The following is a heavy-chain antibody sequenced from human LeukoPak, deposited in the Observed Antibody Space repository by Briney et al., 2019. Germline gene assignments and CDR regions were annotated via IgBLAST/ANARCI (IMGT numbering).Heavy chain of an antibody. CDR1: GGSFSGYY. Sequence: SETLSLTCAVYGGSFSGYYWSWIRQPPGKGLEWIGEINHSGSTNYNPSLKSRVTISVDTSKNQFSLKLSSVTAADTAVYYWARVVQGSQHALDYWGQGTLVTVSS. J-gene: IGHJ4*02. CDR2: INHSGST. V-gene: IGHV4-34*01. D-gene: IGHD2-2*01. CDR3: ARVVQGSQHALDY.